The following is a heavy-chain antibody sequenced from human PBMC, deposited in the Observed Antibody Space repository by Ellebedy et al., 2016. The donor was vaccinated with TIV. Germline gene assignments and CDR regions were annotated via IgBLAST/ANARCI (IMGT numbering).Heavy chain of an antibody. CDR1: GYRFTYNY. CDR3: ARDGGVGEDWFDP. D-gene: IGHD3-10*01. V-gene: IGHV1-2*02. Sequence: ASVKVSCKASGYRFTYNYIHWVRQAPGQGLEWMGWINPDSGGTDYAQKFQGRVAMTRDTSINTAYMELSSLRSDDTAVYYCARDGGVGEDWFDPWGQGTQVTVSS. J-gene: IGHJ5*02. CDR2: INPDSGGT.